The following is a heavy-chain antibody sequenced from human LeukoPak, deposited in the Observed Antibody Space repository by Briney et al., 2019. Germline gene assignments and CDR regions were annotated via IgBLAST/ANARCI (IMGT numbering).Heavy chain of an antibody. Sequence: SETLSLTCAVSGYSISSGYYWGWIRQPPGKGLEWIGSIYHSGSTYYNPSLKSRVTLSVDTSKNQFSLKLSSVTAADTAVYYCARDQWFGDQYYYGMDVWGKGTTVTVSS. CDR2: IYHSGST. J-gene: IGHJ6*04. D-gene: IGHD3-10*01. V-gene: IGHV4-38-2*02. CDR3: ARDQWFGDQYYYGMDV. CDR1: GYSISSGYY.